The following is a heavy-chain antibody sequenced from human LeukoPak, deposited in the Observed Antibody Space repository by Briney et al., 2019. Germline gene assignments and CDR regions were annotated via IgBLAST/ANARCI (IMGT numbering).Heavy chain of an antibody. CDR1: GFTFSNYG. Sequence: GGSLRLSCAASGFTFSNYGMHWVRQAPGKGLGWVAVIWYDGGNKYYADSVKGRFTISRDNSKNTLYLQMNSLRTEDTAVYYCARGRGYDSGTYNYAFSDYWGQGTLVTVSS. CDR2: IWYDGGNK. V-gene: IGHV3-33*01. D-gene: IGHD3-22*01. CDR3: ARGRGYDSGTYNYAFSDY. J-gene: IGHJ4*02.